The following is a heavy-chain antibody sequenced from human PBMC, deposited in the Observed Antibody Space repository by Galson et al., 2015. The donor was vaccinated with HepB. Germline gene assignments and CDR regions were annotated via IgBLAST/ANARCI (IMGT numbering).Heavy chain of an antibody. J-gene: IGHJ4*02. CDR3: VSSGDFSGYSSR. CDR2: ISSKATNYAA. V-gene: IGHV3-73*01. CDR1: VFTLSGSA. D-gene: IGHD5-12*01. Sequence: LRLPCAAAVFTLSGSALHWVRQASGTGPEWIGHISSKATNYAALYVPSVKGRFTISRDDSRNMAYLHMRSLKTDDTAVYYCVSSGDFSGYSSRWGQGTLVTVSS.